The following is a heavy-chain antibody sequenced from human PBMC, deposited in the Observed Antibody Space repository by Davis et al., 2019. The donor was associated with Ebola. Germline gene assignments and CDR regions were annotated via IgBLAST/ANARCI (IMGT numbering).Heavy chain of an antibody. V-gene: IGHV3-21*01. CDR1: GFTFSSYS. CDR2: ISSSSSYI. J-gene: IGHJ6*02. CDR3: ARDPCSSTSCYWFTGYYGMDV. Sequence: GESLKISCAASGFTFSSYSMNWVRQAPGKGLEWVSSISSSSSYIYYADSVKGRFTISRDNAKNSLYLQMNSLRAEDTAVYYCARDPCSSTSCYWFTGYYGMDVWGQGTTVTVSS. D-gene: IGHD2-2*01.